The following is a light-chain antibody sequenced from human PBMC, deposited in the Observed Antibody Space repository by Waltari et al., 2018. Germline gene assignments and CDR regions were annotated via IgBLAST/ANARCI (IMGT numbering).Light chain of an antibody. CDR2: DVN. V-gene: IGLV2-14*03. J-gene: IGLJ2*01. Sequence: QSALTQPASVSGSPGQSITISCAGSSTDVGGYDYVSWYQQHPGNVPKLMIYDVNNRPSGISNRFSGSKSGNTASLTLSGLQTEDEADYYCSSYTTTGAVVFGGGTKLTVL. CDR1: STDVGGYDY. CDR3: SSYTTTGAVV.